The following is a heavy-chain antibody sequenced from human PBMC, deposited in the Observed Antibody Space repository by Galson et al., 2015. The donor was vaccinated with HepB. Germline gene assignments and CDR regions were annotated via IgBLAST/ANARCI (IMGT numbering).Heavy chain of an antibody. Sequence: SLRLSCAASGFNFNYYAMHWVRQAPGRGLEYLSGITNDGVGTNYADSVNGRFTISRDNARKSLNLQVTSLRPEDTALYYCVKEDILSGFSVGSFHVWGQGTMVTVSS. CDR3: VKEDILSGFSVGSFHV. CDR1: GFNFNYYA. J-gene: IGHJ3*01. V-gene: IGHV3-64D*06. CDR2: ITNDGVGT. D-gene: IGHD3-9*01.